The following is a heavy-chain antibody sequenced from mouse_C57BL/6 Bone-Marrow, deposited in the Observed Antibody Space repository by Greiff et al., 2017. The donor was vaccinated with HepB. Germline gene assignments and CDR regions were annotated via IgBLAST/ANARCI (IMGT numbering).Heavy chain of an antibody. CDR2: IYPGDGDT. CDR1: GYAFSSSW. Sequence: VQRVESGPELVKPGASVKISCKASGYAFSSSWMNWVKQRPGKGLEWIGRIYPGDGDTNYNGKFKGKATLTADKSSSTAYMQLSSLTSEDSAVYFCARRITTVVAYYYAMDYWGQGTSVTVSS. V-gene: IGHV1-82*01. D-gene: IGHD1-1*01. CDR3: ARRITTVVAYYYAMDY. J-gene: IGHJ4*01.